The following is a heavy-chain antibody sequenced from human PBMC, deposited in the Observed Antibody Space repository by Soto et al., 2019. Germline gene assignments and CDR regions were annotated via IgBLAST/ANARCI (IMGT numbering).Heavy chain of an antibody. Sequence: GGSLRLSCAASGFTFSSYGMHWVRQAPGKGLEWVAVIWYDGSNKYYADSVKGRFTISRDNSKNTLYLQMNSLRAEDTAVYYCARELMVRGVHSIIFDYWGQGTLVTVSS. V-gene: IGHV3-33*01. J-gene: IGHJ4*02. CDR2: IWYDGSNK. CDR1: GFTFSSYG. CDR3: ARELMVRGVHSIIFDY. D-gene: IGHD3-10*01.